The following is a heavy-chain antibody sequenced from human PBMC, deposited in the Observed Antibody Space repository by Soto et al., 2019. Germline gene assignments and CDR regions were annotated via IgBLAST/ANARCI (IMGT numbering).Heavy chain of an antibody. CDR3: ARDLWGYCGTDCYPLDV. CDR1: GGSISRYY. CDR2: MYNTRRT. J-gene: IGHJ6*02. D-gene: IGHD2-21*02. V-gene: IGHV4-59*01. Sequence: QVQLQESGPGLVKPSETLSLTCTVSGGSISRYYWSWIRQPPGKGLEWIGYMYNTRRTVYNPSFKSRVTISVDTSKNQFSLQLDSVTAADTAVYYCARDLWGYCGTDCYPLDVWGQGTTVTVSS.